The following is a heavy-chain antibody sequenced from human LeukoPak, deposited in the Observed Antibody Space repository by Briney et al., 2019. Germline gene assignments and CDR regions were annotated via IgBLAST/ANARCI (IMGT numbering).Heavy chain of an antibody. CDR2: ISGSGGST. J-gene: IGHJ6*03. Sequence: GGSLRLSCAASGFTFSSYAMSWVRQAPGKGLEWVSAISGSGGSTYYADSVKGRFTISRDNSKNTLHLQMNSLRAEDTAVYYCAKGLGSSGWYYYYYMDVWGKGTTVTVSS. CDR1: GFTFSSYA. CDR3: AKGLGSSGWYYYYYMDV. D-gene: IGHD6-19*01. V-gene: IGHV3-23*01.